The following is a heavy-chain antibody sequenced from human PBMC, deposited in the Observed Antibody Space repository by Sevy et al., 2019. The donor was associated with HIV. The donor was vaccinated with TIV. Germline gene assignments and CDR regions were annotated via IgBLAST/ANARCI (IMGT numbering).Heavy chain of an antibody. V-gene: IGHV1-69*13. J-gene: IGHJ4*02. Sequence: ASVKVSCKAPEGTFSNYAISWVRQAPGQGLEWMGGIIPLFGATNYAQKFQGRVTITAEESTSTAYMELSSLRSEDTAVYYCATLEYFYDTSGYSSGDYWGQGTLVTVSS. CDR2: IIPLFGAT. CDR1: EGTFSNYA. CDR3: ATLEYFYDTSGYSSGDY. D-gene: IGHD3-22*01.